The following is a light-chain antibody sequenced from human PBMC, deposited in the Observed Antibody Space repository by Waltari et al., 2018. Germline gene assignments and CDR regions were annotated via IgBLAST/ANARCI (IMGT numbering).Light chain of an antibody. Sequence: DIQMTQSPASLSASVGERVTLTCRASENIRRNLNWYQQKPGKAPNLLNQTASNLQSGVPSRLSGSGSGTDFTLTISSLHPDDFATYFCQQSYSTPVFTFGPGTKVDVK. V-gene: IGKV1-39*01. CDR2: TAS. CDR1: ENIRRN. CDR3: QQSYSTPVFT. J-gene: IGKJ3*01.